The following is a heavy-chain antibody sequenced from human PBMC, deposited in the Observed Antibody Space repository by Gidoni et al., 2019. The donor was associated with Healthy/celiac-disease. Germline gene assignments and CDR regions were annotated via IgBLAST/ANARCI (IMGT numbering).Heavy chain of an antibody. J-gene: IGHJ4*02. CDR2: IHYSGST. V-gene: IGHV4-59*01. Sequence: QVQLQESGPGLVKPSETLSLTCTVSGGSISNSYWSWIRQPPGKGLEWIGYIHYSGSTNYNPSLKSRVTISVDTSKNHFSLKLSSVTAADTALYYCARVGTDCSGGSCHYYVDYWGQGTLVTVSS. D-gene: IGHD2-15*01. CDR3: ARVGTDCSGGSCHYYVDY. CDR1: GGSISNSY.